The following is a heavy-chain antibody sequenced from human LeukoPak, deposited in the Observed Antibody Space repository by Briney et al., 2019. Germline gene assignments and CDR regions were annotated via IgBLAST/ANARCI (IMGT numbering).Heavy chain of an antibody. J-gene: IGHJ4*02. D-gene: IGHD6-19*01. V-gene: IGHV3-15*01. CDR3: TTAGSDSSGWKWRYYFDY. CDR2: IKSKIDGGTT. CDR1: GFTFSNAW. Sequence: KSGGSLRLSCAASGFTFSNAWMSWVRQAPGKGLEWVGRIKSKIDGGTTDYAAPVKGRFTISRDDSKNTLYLQMHSLKPEDTGIYYCTTAGSDSSGWKWRYYFDYWGQGTLVTVSS.